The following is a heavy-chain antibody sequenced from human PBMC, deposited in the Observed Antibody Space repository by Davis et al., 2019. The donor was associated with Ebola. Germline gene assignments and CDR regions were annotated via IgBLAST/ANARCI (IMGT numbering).Heavy chain of an antibody. CDR3: ARGFSSGWYYYYGMDV. CDR1: GGSISSSSYY. J-gene: IGHJ6*02. CDR2: IYYSGST. Sequence: PSETLSLTCTVSGGSISSSSYYWGWIRQPPGKGLEWIGSIYYSGSTYYNPSLKSRVTISVDTSKNQFSLKLSSVTAADTAVYYCARGFSSGWYYYYGMDVWGQGTTVTVSS. V-gene: IGHV4-39*01. D-gene: IGHD6-19*01.